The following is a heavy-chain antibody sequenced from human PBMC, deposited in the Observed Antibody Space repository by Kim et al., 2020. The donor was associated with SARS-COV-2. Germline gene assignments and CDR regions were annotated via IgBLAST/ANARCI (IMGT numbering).Heavy chain of an antibody. CDR3: ARVPGATRGYYYYGMDV. J-gene: IGHJ6*02. D-gene: IGHD1-26*01. Sequence: LESRVTISVDTCKNQFSLKLSSVTAADTDVYYCARVPGATRGYYYYGMDVWGQGTTVTVSS. V-gene: IGHV4-34*01.